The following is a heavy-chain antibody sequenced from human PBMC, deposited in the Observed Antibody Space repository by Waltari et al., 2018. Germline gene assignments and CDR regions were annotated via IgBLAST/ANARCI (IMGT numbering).Heavy chain of an antibody. Sequence: QVQLVQSGAEVKKPGASVKVSCKASGYTFTSYYMHWVRQAPGQGLEWMGIINPSGGSTSYEQKFRGRVTMTRDTSTSTVYMELSSLRSEDTAVYYCARAYSEISPIRYPLDFDYWGQGTLVTVSS. CDR3: ARAYSEISPIRYPLDFDY. CDR1: GYTFTSYY. CDR2: INPSGGST. V-gene: IGHV1-46*01. D-gene: IGHD2-21*01. J-gene: IGHJ4*02.